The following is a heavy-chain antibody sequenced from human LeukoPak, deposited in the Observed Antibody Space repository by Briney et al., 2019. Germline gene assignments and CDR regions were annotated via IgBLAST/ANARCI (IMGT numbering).Heavy chain of an antibody. D-gene: IGHD4-11*01. CDR3: ARHDPVTTDFDY. CDR2: IYHSGST. CDR1: GDSVSRSDSY. Sequence: SETLSLTCTIFGDSVSRSDSYWDWIRQPPGKGLEWIGSIYHSGSTYYNPSLKSRVTISVDTSKNQFSLKLSSVTAADTAVYYCARHDPVTTDFDYWGQGTLVTVSS. V-gene: IGHV4-39*01. J-gene: IGHJ4*02.